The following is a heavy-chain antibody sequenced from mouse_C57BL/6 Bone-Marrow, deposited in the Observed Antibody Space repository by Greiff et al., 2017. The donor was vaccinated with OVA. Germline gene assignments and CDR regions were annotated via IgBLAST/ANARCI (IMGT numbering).Heavy chain of an antibody. Sequence: ESGAELVKPGASVKLSCKASGYTFTEYTIHWVKQRSGQGLEWIGWFYPGSGSIKYNEKFKDKATLTADKSSSTVYMELSRLTSEDSAVYFCARHEGYYGYDLAWFAYWGQGTLVTVSA. J-gene: IGHJ3*01. CDR2: FYPGSGSI. CDR3: ARHEGYYGYDLAWFAY. V-gene: IGHV1-62-2*01. CDR1: GYTFTEYT. D-gene: IGHD2-2*01.